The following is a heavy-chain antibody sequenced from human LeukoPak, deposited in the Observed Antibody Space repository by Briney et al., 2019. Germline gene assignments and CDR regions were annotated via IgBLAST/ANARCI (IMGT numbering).Heavy chain of an antibody. Sequence: ASVKVSCKASGYTFTSYGISWVRQAPGQGLEWMGWISAYNGNTNYAQKFQGRVTMTRNTSISTAYMELSSLRSEDTAVYYCARDQYYDFWSGYYPAPKSYYYGMDVWGQGTTVTVSS. V-gene: IGHV1-18*01. CDR3: ARDQYYDFWSGYYPAPKSYYYGMDV. CDR2: ISAYNGNT. J-gene: IGHJ6*02. CDR1: GYTFTSYG. D-gene: IGHD3-3*01.